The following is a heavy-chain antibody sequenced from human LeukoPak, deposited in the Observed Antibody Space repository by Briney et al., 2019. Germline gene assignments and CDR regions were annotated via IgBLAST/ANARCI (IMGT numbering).Heavy chain of an antibody. J-gene: IGHJ6*02. Sequence: SETLSLTCAVYGGCFSGYYWSWIRQPPGKGLEWIGEINHSGSTNYNPSLKSRVTISVDTSKNQFSLKLSSVTAADTAVYYCAREGGSYCSSTSCNLYYYYGMDVWGQGTTVTVSS. D-gene: IGHD2-2*01. V-gene: IGHV4-34*01. CDR2: INHSGST. CDR3: AREGGSYCSSTSCNLYYYYGMDV. CDR1: GGCFSGYY.